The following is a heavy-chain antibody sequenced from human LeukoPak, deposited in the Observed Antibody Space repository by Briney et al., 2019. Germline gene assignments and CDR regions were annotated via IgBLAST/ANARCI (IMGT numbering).Heavy chain of an antibody. J-gene: IGHJ4*02. V-gene: IGHV4-59*01. D-gene: IGHD3-3*01. CDR2: IYYSGST. CDR1: AGSISSYY. Sequence: PSETLSLTCTVSAGSISSYYWSWIRQPPGKGLEWIGYIYYSGSTNYNPSLKSRVTISVDTSKNQFSLKLSSVTAADTAVYYCASYGTIFGGAGGNFDYWGQGTLVTVSS. CDR3: ASYGTIFGGAGGNFDY.